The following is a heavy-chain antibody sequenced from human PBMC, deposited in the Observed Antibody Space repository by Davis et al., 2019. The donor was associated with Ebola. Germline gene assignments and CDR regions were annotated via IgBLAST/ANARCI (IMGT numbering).Heavy chain of an antibody. CDR2: IKSKSAGGTT. V-gene: IGHV3-15*01. J-gene: IGHJ4*02. Sequence: GGSLRLSCAASGFIFSKNAMSWVRQAPGKGLEWVGRIKSKSAGGTTDHAPPVRGRFIISRDESRNTLYLQMTSLRTEDTAVYFCTTDRGIAVRPLFDCWGQGTLVTVSS. D-gene: IGHD6-19*01. CDR1: GFIFSKNA. CDR3: TTDRGIAVRPLFDC.